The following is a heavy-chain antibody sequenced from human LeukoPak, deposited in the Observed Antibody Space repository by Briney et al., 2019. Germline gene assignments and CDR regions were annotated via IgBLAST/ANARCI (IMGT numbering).Heavy chain of an antibody. CDR3: ARDPPGIAASVTGG. J-gene: IGHJ1*01. Sequence: PGGSLRLSCTASGFTVGNNYMNWFRQAPGKGLEWVSLIYSGGRTHYADSVKGRFTISRDNSKNTLYLQMSSLRVEDTAVYYCARDPPGIAASVTGGWGQGTLVTVSS. D-gene: IGHD6-13*01. V-gene: IGHV3-53*01. CDR2: IYSGGRT. CDR1: GFTVGNNY.